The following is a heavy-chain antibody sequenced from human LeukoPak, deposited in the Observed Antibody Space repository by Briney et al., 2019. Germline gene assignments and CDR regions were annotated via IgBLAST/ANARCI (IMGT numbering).Heavy chain of an antibody. D-gene: IGHD3-22*01. CDR2: ISSSGSTI. V-gene: IGHV3-48*03. Sequence: GVSLRLSCAASGFTFSSYEMNWVRQAPGKGLEWVSYISSSGSTIYYADSVKGRFTISRDNAKNSLYLQMNSLRAEDTAVYYCARDLVVHDAFDIWGQGTMVTVSS. CDR1: GFTFSSYE. CDR3: ARDLVVHDAFDI. J-gene: IGHJ3*02.